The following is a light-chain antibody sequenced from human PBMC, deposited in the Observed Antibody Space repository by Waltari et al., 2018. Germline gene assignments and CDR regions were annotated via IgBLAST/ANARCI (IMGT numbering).Light chain of an antibody. CDR3: SSYTDINIALI. CDR2: DVS. Sequence: QSALTQPASMSGSPGQSITISCTGTSSDIGGYDFISWYQQHPGKSPRLIIFDVSLHPSGFSVRFSGSKSGNTASLSISGLQADDEADYFCSSYTDINIALIFGGGTKVTVL. V-gene: IGLV2-14*01. J-gene: IGLJ2*01. CDR1: SSDIGGYDF.